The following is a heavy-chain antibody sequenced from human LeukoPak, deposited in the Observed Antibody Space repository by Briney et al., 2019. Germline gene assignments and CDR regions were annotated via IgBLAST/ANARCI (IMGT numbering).Heavy chain of an antibody. D-gene: IGHD3-3*01. CDR1: GFTFSSYS. CDR3: AKSVAIYFYYGLDV. Sequence: GGSLRLSCAASGFTFSSYSMNWVRQAPGKGLEWVSSISSSSSYIYYADSVKGRFTISRDNSKNSLFLQMNSLRVEDTAPYYCAKSVAIYFYYGLDVWGQGTTVTVSS. CDR2: ISSSSSYI. V-gene: IGHV3-21*04. J-gene: IGHJ6*02.